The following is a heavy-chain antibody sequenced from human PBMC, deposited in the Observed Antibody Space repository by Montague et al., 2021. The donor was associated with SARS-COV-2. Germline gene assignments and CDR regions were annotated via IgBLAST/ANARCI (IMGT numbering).Heavy chain of an antibody. V-gene: IGHV4-61*09. Sequence: TLSLTCTVSGDSMTSGSHFWTWIRQPAGKGLEWIGHIQTSGTSNYNPSLRDRITLSIDTSRNQFSLGLRSVTAADSAVYFCARDRPESWRISPGLAGLFATVVHSASGMDVWGRGTTVIVS. D-gene: IGHD3-22*01. CDR2: IQTSGTS. CDR1: GDSMTSGSHF. CDR3: ARDRPESWRISPGLAGLFATVVHSASGMDV. J-gene: IGHJ6*02.